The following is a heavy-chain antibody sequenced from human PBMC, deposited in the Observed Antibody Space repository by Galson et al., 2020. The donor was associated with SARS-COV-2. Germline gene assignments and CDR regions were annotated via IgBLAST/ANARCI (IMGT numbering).Heavy chain of an antibody. CDR2: ITHDGSEK. J-gene: IGHJ6*02. D-gene: IGHD1-1*01. V-gene: IGHV3-7*01. CDR3: ARDSAAVAATGTYFYYGMEV. CDR1: GFTFSHYW. Sequence: GGSLRLSCAASGFTFSHYWMSWVRQAPGKGLEWVANITHDGSEKYYVDSIKGRFTISRDNAKNSLYLQMNSLRVGDTAVYYCARDSAAVAATGTYFYYGMEVWGRGTTVTVSS.